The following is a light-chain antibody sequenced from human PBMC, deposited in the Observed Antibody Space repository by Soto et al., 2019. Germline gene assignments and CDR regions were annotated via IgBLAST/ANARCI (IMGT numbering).Light chain of an antibody. CDR1: PIGSKS. V-gene: IGLV3-21*04. CDR3: QVWDSSSDHWV. CDR2: YDS. J-gene: IGLJ3*02. Sequence: SYELTQPPSVSVAPGKTARIPCGGNPIGSKSVHWYQQKPGQAPVLVIYYDSDRPSGIPERFSGSNSGNTATLTISRVEAGDEADYYCQVWDSSSDHWVFGGGTKLTVL.